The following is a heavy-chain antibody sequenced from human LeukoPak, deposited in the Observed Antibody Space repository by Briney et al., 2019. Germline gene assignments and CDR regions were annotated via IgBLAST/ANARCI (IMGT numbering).Heavy chain of an antibody. CDR1: GFTFSNFW. CDR3: ARAYCDY. CDR2: IKQDETEK. V-gene: IGHV3-7*01. J-gene: IGHJ4*02. Sequence: GGSLRLSCTASGFTFSNFWMGWVRQAPGKGLEWVANIKQDETEKFYLGSVKGRFTISRDNAKNSLYLQMNSLRVEDTAVYYCARAYCDYWGQGTLVTVSS.